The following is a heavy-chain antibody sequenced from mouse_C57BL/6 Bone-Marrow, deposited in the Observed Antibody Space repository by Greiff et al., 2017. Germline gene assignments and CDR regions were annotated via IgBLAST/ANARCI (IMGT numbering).Heavy chain of an antibody. J-gene: IGHJ4*01. CDR1: GYTFTSYG. V-gene: IGHV1-81*01. CDR2: IYPRSGNT. Sequence: QVQLQQSGAELARPGASVKLSCKASGYTFTSYGISWVKQRPGQGLEWIGEIYPRSGNTYYNEKFKGKATLTADKSSSTAYMELRSLTSEDSAVYFCARDHSSYYAMDYWGQGTSVTVSS. CDR3: ARDHSSYYAMDY.